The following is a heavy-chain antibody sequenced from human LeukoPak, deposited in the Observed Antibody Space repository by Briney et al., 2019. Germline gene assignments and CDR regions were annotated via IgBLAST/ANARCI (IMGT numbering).Heavy chain of an antibody. Sequence: ASVKVTCKASGYTFTGYYMNWVRQAPAQGLEWMGWINANSGGTNYAQKFQGRVTMTRDTSISTAYMELSRLRSDDTAVYYCVRGGYIYGRDYWGQGTLVTVSS. CDR1: GYTFTGYY. CDR3: VRGGYIYGRDY. D-gene: IGHD5-18*01. CDR2: INANSGGT. J-gene: IGHJ4*02. V-gene: IGHV1-2*02.